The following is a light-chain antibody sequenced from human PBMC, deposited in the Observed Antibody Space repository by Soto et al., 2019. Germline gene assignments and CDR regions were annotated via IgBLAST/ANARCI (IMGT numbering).Light chain of an antibody. Sequence: EIVLTQSPATLSLSPGERATLSCRASQSVSSYLAWYQQKPGQAPRLLIYDASNRATGIPARFSGSGSGTDFTLTISSLEPEDFAVYYCEQRSNWSPWTFGQGPKLEIK. CDR2: DAS. V-gene: IGKV3-11*01. CDR1: QSVSSY. J-gene: IGKJ2*02. CDR3: EQRSNWSPWT.